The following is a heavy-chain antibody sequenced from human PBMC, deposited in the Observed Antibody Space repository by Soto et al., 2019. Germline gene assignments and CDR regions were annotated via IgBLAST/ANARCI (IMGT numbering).Heavy chain of an antibody. D-gene: IGHD3-10*01. CDR3: ARGSLTMVRGVIIYPDY. Sequence: ASVKVSCKASGYTFTSYDINWVRQATGQGLEWMGWMNPNSGNTGYAQKFQGRVTMTRNTSISTAYMELSSLRSEDTAVYYCARGSLTMVRGVIIYPDYWGQGTLVTVPS. J-gene: IGHJ4*02. CDR2: MNPNSGNT. V-gene: IGHV1-8*01. CDR1: GYTFTSYD.